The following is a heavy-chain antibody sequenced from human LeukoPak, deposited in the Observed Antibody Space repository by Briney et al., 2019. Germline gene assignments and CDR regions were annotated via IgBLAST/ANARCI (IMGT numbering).Heavy chain of an antibody. Sequence: GGSLRLSCAASGFTFSSYSMNWVRQAPGKGLEWVSSISSSSSYIYYADSVKGRFTISRDNAKNSLYLQMNSLRAEDTAVYYCARSAYCGGDCSLGYFQHWGQGTLVTVSS. J-gene: IGHJ1*01. CDR1: GFTFSSYS. V-gene: IGHV3-21*01. CDR3: ARSAYCGGDCSLGYFQH. D-gene: IGHD2-21*02. CDR2: ISSSSSYI.